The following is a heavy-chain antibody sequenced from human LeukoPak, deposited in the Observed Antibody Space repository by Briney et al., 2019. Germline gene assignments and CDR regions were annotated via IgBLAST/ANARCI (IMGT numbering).Heavy chain of an antibody. CDR3: ARLSYCSSTSCYWRVYYYGMDV. V-gene: IGHV4-39*01. D-gene: IGHD2-2*01. Sequence: SETLSLTCTVSGGSISSSSYYWGWIRQPPGKGLEWIGSIYYSGSTYYNPSLKSRVTISVDTSKNQSSLKLSSVTAADTAVYYCARLSYCSSTSCYWRVYYYGMDVWGQGTTVTVSS. CDR2: IYYSGST. J-gene: IGHJ6*02. CDR1: GGSISSSSYY.